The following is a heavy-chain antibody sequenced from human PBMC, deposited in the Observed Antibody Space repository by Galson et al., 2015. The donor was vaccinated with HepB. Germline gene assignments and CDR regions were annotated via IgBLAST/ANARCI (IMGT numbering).Heavy chain of an antibody. CDR1: GFTFSSYA. J-gene: IGHJ4*02. CDR2: ISGNGVTT. CDR3: AKQRSAIAAAATNY. V-gene: IGHV3-23*01. Sequence: SLRLSCAASGFTFSSYAMNWVRQAPGKGLEWVSSISGNGVTTDYADSVKGRFTVSRDNSNNTLDLQMNSLRVEDTAIYYCAKQRSAIAAAATNYWGQGTLVTVSS. D-gene: IGHD6-13*01.